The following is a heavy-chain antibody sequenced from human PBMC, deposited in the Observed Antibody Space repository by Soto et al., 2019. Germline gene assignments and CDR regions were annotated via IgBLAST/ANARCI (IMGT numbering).Heavy chain of an antibody. CDR1: GGSISSSSYY. V-gene: IGHV4-39*01. J-gene: IGHJ3*02. CDR2: IYYSGST. D-gene: IGHD2-15*01. CDR3: ASPYCSGGSCYHDAFDI. Sequence: QLQLQESGPGLVKPSETLSLTCTVSGGSISSSSYYWGWIRQPPGKGLEWVGSIYYSGSTYYNPSLKSRVTIYVDTSNNQFSLKLSSVTAADTAVYYCASPYCSGGSCYHDAFDIWGQGTMVTVSS.